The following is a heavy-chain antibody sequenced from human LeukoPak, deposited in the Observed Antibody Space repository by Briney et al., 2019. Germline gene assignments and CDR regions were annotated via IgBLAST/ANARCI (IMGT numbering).Heavy chain of an antibody. V-gene: IGHV3-23*01. CDR2: ISHDGAST. CDR3: AKYGSGQLWLLGWYFDF. J-gene: IGHJ2*01. D-gene: IGHD3-16*01. CDR1: GYTFYNYA. Sequence: GSQRLSCAASGYTFYNYAVTWVRQAPGKGLEWVSSISHDGASTHYADSVKGRFTISRDNSKNTVFLQMDSLGAEDTAVYFCAKYGSGQLWLLGWYFDFWGRGTLVSVSS.